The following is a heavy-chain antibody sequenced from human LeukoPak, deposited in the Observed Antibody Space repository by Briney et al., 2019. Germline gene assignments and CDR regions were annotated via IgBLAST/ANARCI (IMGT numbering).Heavy chain of an antibody. CDR3: ATSSGDSSAWVDF. J-gene: IGHJ4*02. CDR1: YSFTNYG. V-gene: IGHV1-18*01. CDR2: IDTNNENT. D-gene: IGHD6-19*01. Sequence: ASVKVSCKAAYSFTNYGVTWVRQAPGQRFEWMGWIDTNNENTKYAQSFQGRLTLTTDSSRNTVYMELRSLRSDDTAIYYCATSSGDSSAWVDFWGRGTLVTVSS.